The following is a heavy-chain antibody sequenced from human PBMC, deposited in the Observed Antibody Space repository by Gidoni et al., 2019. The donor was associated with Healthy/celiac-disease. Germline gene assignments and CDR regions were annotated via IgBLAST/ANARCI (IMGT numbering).Heavy chain of an antibody. Sequence: VQLXXSGAEVKKPGASVXXXCKASGYTFXSYYMHWVRQSPGQGLEWMGIINPSGGSTSYAQKFQGRVTMTRDTSTITVYLELSSXXSEXXXVXXXARXXXTTYXXSXXXYYXXXSPXXXWGXGTLVXVSS. V-gene: IGHV1-46*01. D-gene: IGHD3-10*01. CDR1: GYTFXSYY. J-gene: IGHJ4*01. CDR3: ARXXXTTYXXSXXXYYXXXSPXXX. CDR2: INPSGGST.